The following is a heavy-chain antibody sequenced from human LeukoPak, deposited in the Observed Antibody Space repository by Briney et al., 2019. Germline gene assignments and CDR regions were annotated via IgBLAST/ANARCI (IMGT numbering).Heavy chain of an antibody. CDR2: IYPGDSDV. CDR3: ARGGSHFEY. D-gene: IGHD3-16*01. Sequence: GESLKISCKGSGYNFTNYWIGWVRQMPGKGLEWMGIIYPGDSDVRYSPSFQGQVTISADKSINTAYLQRGSLKASDTAIYYCARGGSHFEYWGQGTLVTVSS. J-gene: IGHJ4*02. CDR1: GYNFTNYW. V-gene: IGHV5-51*01.